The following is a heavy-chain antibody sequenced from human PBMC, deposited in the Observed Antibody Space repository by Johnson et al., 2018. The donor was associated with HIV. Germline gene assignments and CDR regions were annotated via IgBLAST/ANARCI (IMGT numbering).Heavy chain of an antibody. Sequence: VQLVESGGGVVQPGRSLRLSCAASGFTFSNAWMSWVRQAPGKGLEWVGRIKSKTDGGTTDSASPVKGRFTISRDDSKNTLYLQMNSLKTEDTAVYYCTTGISWFGAITFDIWGQGTMVTVSS. CDR1: GFTFSNAW. CDR2: IKSKTDGGTT. CDR3: TTGISWFGAITFDI. D-gene: IGHD3-10*01. J-gene: IGHJ3*02. V-gene: IGHV3-15*01.